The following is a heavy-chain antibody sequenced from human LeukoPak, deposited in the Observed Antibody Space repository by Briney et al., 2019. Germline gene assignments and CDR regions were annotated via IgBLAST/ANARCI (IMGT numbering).Heavy chain of an antibody. CDR1: GGSISSSSYY. V-gene: IGHV4-39*07. CDR2: IYYSGST. D-gene: IGHD6-6*01. CDR3: ARDGIAARSFGGAGSFGLDY. J-gene: IGHJ4*02. Sequence: SETLSLTCTVSGGSISSSSYYWGWIRQPPGKGLEWIGSIYYSGSTFYSPSLKSRVTISIDTSKNQFSLKLSSVTAADTAVYYCARDGIAARSFGGAGSFGLDYWGQGTLVTVSS.